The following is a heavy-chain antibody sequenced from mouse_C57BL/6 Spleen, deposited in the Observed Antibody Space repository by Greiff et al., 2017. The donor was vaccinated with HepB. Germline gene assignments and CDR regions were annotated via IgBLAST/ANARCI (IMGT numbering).Heavy chain of an antibody. V-gene: IGHV14-4*01. CDR3: TTHFYYGSSSSWFAY. D-gene: IGHD1-1*01. J-gene: IGHJ3*01. Sequence: EVMLVESGAELVRPGASVKLSCTASGFNIKDDYMHWVKQRPEQGLEWIGWIDPENGDTEYASKFQGKATITADTSSNTAYLQLSSLTSEDTAVYYCTTHFYYGSSSSWFAYWGQGTLVTVSA. CDR1: GFNIKDDY. CDR2: IDPENGDT.